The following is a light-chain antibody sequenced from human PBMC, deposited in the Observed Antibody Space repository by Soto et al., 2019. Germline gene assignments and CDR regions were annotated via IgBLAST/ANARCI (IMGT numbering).Light chain of an antibody. CDR1: HDIGNS. CDR2: DAY. CDR3: LKSYLLPL. V-gene: IGKV1-33*01. Sequence: IHMTQSHPSLSASVGDRVTITCQSSHDIGNSLNWYQDKPGQAPKLVIYDAYNLETGVPSTFSGSGYGTDFTFTISSLRPEDIATYYCLKSYLLPLFCPGTKAD. J-gene: IGKJ3*01.